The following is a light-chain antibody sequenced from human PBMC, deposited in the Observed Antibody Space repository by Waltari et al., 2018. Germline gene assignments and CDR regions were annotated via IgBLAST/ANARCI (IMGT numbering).Light chain of an antibody. V-gene: IGKV4-1*01. Sequence: DIVMTQSPDYLAMSLGERATINCKSSQSVLYSPNNKDYLAWYQQKPGLPPKLLIYWASTRESGVPDRFSGSGSGTDFTLTISSLQAEDVAVYYCQQSYSTPLTFGGGTRVEIK. CDR1: QSVLYSPNNKDY. CDR2: WAS. CDR3: QQSYSTPLT. J-gene: IGKJ4*01.